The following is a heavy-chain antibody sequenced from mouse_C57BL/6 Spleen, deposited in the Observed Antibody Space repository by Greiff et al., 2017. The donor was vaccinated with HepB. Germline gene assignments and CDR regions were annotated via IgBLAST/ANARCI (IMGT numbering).Heavy chain of an antibody. V-gene: IGHV1-69*01. CDR1: GYTFTSYW. CDR2: IDPSDSYT. J-gene: IGHJ4*01. CDR3: ARRHDYYAMDY. Sequence: QVQLQQPGAELVMPGASVKLSCKASGYTFTSYWMHWVKQRPGQGLEWIGEIDPSDSYTNYNQKFKGKSTLTVDKSSSTAYMQLSSLTSEDSAVYYCARRHDYYAMDYWGQGTSVTVSS.